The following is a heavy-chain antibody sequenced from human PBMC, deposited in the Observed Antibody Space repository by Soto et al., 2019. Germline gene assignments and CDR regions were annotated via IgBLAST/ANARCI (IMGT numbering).Heavy chain of an antibody. J-gene: IGHJ4*02. CDR1: GFTFSNYA. CDR3: AKSLSGSYLEFDY. V-gene: IGHV3-23*01. CDR2: ISGSAETT. Sequence: GGSLRLSCAASGFTFSNYALMWVRQAPGKGLEWVSAISGSAETTYYADSVKGRLTISRDNSKNTLYLQMNSLRADDTAVYYCAKSLSGSYLEFDYWGQGTLVTVSS. D-gene: IGHD1-26*01.